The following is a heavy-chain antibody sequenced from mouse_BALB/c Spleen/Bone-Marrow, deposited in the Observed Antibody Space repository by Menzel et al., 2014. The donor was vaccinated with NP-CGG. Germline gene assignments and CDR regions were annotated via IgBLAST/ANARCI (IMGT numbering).Heavy chain of an antibody. CDR2: IDPANGNT. CDR1: GFNIKDTY. Sequence: VQLQQSGAELAKPGASVKLSCTASGFNIKDTYMHWVKQRPEQGLEWIGRIDPANGNTKYDPKFQGKATITADTSSNTAYLQLSSLTSEDTAVYYCAVYDYEGFAYWGQGTLVTVSA. D-gene: IGHD2-4*01. CDR3: AVYDYEGFAY. J-gene: IGHJ3*01. V-gene: IGHV14-3*02.